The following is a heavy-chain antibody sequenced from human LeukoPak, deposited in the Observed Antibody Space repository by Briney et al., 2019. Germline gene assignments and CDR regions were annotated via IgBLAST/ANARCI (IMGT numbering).Heavy chain of an antibody. CDR1: GFTFSSYG. D-gene: IGHD3-22*01. CDR2: IRYDGSNK. V-gene: IGHV3-30*02. J-gene: IGHJ3*02. CDR3: AKDLRRSYYYDSSGYYYGAFDI. Sequence: PGGSXRLSCAASGFTFSSYGMHWVRQAPGKGLEGVALIRYDGSNKYYADSVKGRFTISRDNYKNTVYMEMKRLRDEDTAVYYCAKDLRRSYYYDSSGYYYGAFDIWGQGTMVTVSS.